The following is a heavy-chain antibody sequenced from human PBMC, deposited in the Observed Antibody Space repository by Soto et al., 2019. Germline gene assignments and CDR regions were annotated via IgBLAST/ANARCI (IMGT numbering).Heavy chain of an antibody. Sequence: QVQLVESGGGVVQPGRSLRLSCAASGFTFSSYGRHWVRQAPGKGLEWVALISYDGSNKYYADSVKARFTISRDNSKNALYLQMNSLRAEDTAVYYCAKDQSDSSGPAWAFDIRGQGTMVTVSS. D-gene: IGHD3-22*01. CDR3: AKDQSDSSGPAWAFDI. CDR1: GFTFSSYG. CDR2: ISYDGSNK. J-gene: IGHJ3*02. V-gene: IGHV3-30*18.